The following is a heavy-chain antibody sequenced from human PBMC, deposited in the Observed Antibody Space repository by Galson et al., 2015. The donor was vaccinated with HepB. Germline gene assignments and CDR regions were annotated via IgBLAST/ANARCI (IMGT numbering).Heavy chain of an antibody. V-gene: IGHV7-4-1*02. CDR1: GYTFTSYA. Sequence: SVKVSCKASGYTFTSYAMNWVRQAPGQGLEWMGWINTNTGNPTYAQGFTGRFVFSLDTSVSTAYLQISSLKAEDTAVYYCARAERVSGSCDKYYFDYWGQGTLVTVSS. D-gene: IGHD1-26*01. J-gene: IGHJ4*02. CDR3: ARAERVSGSCDKYYFDY. CDR2: INTNTGNP.